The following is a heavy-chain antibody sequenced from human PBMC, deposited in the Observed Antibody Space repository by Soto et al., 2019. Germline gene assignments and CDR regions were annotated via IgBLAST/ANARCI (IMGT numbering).Heavy chain of an antibody. CDR2: IYYSGST. Sequence: SETLSLTFTVSGGSISSNDYSWSWIRQPPGKGLEWIGYIYYSGSTYYNPSLKSRVTISADTSKTQFSLKLTSVTAADTAVYYCARGRYNWNQGAFDIWGQGTVVT. D-gene: IGHD1-20*01. CDR3: ARGRYNWNQGAFDI. J-gene: IGHJ3*02. V-gene: IGHV4-30-4*01. CDR1: GGSISSNDYS.